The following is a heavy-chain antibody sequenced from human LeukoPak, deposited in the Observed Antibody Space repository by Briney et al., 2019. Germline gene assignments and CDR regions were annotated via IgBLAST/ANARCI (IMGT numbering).Heavy chain of an antibody. CDR3: ARDLYGMDV. J-gene: IGHJ6*02. V-gene: IGHV3-48*03. CDR2: ISRSGTTI. Sequence: GGSLRLSCVASGFTFSSYEVNWVRQAPGKGLEWVSYISRSGTTIHYADSVKGRFSISRDNGKNSLFLQMNSLRAEDTAVYYCARDLYGMDVWGQGTTVTVSS. CDR1: GFTFSSYE.